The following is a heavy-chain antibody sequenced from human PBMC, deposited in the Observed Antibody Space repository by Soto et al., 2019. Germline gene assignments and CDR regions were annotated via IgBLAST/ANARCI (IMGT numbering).Heavy chain of an antibody. Sequence: QVQLQESGPGLVKPSETLSLTCTFSGGSISSYYWSWIRQPPGKGLEWIGYIYYSGSTNYNPSLKSRVNISVDTSKNQFSLKLSSVPAADTAVYYCARGQRSDYYYYYYMDVWGKGTTVTVSS. CDR3: ARGQRSDYYYYYYMDV. V-gene: IGHV4-59*01. CDR2: IYYSGST. J-gene: IGHJ6*03. CDR1: GGSISSYY. D-gene: IGHD1-1*01.